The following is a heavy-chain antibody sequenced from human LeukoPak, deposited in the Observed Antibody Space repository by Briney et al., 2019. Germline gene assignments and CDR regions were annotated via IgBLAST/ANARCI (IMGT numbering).Heavy chain of an antibody. CDR3: ASAGLTYGSGSYFVY. Sequence: GGSLRLTCADSGFTFSSYWMHWVRQTPGKGLIYISRINNDGSSANYADSVRGRFTISRDNAKNSLYLQMNSLRAEDTALYYCASAGLTYGSGSYFVYWGQGTLVTVSS. V-gene: IGHV3-74*01. D-gene: IGHD3-10*01. CDR1: GFTFSSYW. J-gene: IGHJ4*02. CDR2: INNDGSSA.